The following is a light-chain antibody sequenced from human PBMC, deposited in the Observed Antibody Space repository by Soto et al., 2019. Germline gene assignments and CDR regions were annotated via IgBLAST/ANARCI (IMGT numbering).Light chain of an antibody. J-gene: IGKJ4*01. CDR3: QQYGNSPLT. V-gene: IGKV3-20*01. CDR2: GAS. CDR1: QSVTSSY. Sequence: EIVLTQSPGTLSLSPGERATLSCRASQSVTSSYLDWYQQKPGQATRLLIYGASSRATGIPDRFSGSGSGTYFTLTISRLEREDFAVYYCQQYGNSPLTFGGGTPVQIK.